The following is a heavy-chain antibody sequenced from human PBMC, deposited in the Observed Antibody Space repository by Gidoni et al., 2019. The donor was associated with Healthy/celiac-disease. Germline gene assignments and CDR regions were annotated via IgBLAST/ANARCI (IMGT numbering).Heavy chain of an antibody. D-gene: IGHD6-19*01. CDR2: ISAYNSNT. Sequence: QVQLVQPGAEVKTPGASVKVSCKASGYTFTSYGISWVRQAPGHGLEWMGWISAYNSNTNYAQKLQGRVTMTTDTSTSTAYMELRSLRSDDTAVYYCAREQWLVYNTAFQHWGQGTLVTVSS. CDR1: GYTFTSYG. CDR3: AREQWLVYNTAFQH. J-gene: IGHJ1*01. V-gene: IGHV1-18*01.